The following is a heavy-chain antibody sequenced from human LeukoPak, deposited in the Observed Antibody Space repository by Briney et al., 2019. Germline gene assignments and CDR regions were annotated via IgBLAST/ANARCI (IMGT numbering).Heavy chain of an antibody. CDR3: ARGSLSNSWYFDY. Sequence: SQTLSLTCTVSGGSISSGGYYWSWLRQYPGKGLEWIGYIYYSGSTYYNPSLKSRVTTLVDTTKNQFSLKLSSVTAADTAVYYCARGSLSNSWYFDYWGQGTPVIVSS. V-gene: IGHV4-31*03. D-gene: IGHD6-13*01. CDR2: IYYSGST. J-gene: IGHJ4*02. CDR1: GGSISSGGYY.